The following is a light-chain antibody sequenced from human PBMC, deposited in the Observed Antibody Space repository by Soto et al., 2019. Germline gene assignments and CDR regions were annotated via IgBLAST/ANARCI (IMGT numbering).Light chain of an antibody. Sequence: EIVMTQSPATLSVSPGERATLSCRASQSFSSNLAWYQQKPGQAPRLLIYGASTRATGIPARFSGSGSGTEFTLTISNLQSEDFAVYFCQQYHNWPPITFGQGTRLEI. CDR3: QQYHNWPPIT. J-gene: IGKJ5*01. V-gene: IGKV3D-15*01. CDR1: QSFSSN. CDR2: GAS.